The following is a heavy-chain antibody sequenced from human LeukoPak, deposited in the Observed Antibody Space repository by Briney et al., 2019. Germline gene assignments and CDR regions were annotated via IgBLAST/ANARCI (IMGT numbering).Heavy chain of an antibody. CDR3: ARDSSGWYMMFDH. D-gene: IGHD6-19*01. CDR1: GDSFSSDSAA. J-gene: IGHJ5*02. V-gene: IGHV6-1*01. Sequence: SQTLSLTCAISGDSFSSDSAAWNWIRQSPSRGLEWLGRTFYRSKWYNDYALSVKSRITINADTAKNQFSLQLNSVTPEDTAVYYCARDSSGWYMMFDHWGQGTLVTVSS. CDR2: TFYRSKWYN.